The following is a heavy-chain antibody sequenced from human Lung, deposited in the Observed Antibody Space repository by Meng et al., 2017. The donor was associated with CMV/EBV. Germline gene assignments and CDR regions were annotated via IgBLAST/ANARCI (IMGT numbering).Heavy chain of an antibody. V-gene: IGHV1-2*02. CDR3: ARAPGLSLAAAASDAYFDK. CDR2: IKPNSGAT. D-gene: IGHD6-13*01. Sequence: SVXVSXXASGYTFTNYYIHWVRQAPGQGLEWMGWIKPNSGATNYVQKFQGRLTVTRDTSITTAYMELTRLRSDDTAVYYCARAPGLSLAAAASDAYFDKWGQGTXVTVSS. J-gene: IGHJ4*02. CDR1: GYTFTNYY.